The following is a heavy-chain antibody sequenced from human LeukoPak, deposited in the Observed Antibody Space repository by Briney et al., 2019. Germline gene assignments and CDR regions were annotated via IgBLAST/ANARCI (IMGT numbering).Heavy chain of an antibody. V-gene: IGHV3-23*01. Sequence: GGSLRLSCAASGFTFNNYGLIWVRQTPGKGLEWVAAISNDGGGTMYAAFVEGRFTISRDNSKSTLFLQMNSLRAEDTALYYCAKGSSGYFADRWGQGTLVTVSS. J-gene: IGHJ5*02. CDR2: ISNDGGGT. CDR1: GFTFNNYG. CDR3: AKGSSGYFADR. D-gene: IGHD3-22*01.